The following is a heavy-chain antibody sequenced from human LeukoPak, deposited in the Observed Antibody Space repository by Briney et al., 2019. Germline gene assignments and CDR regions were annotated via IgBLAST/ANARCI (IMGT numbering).Heavy chain of an antibody. CDR3: ARVLPWLPHFDY. Sequence: PSETLSLTCSVSGDSISTSSYYWGWIRQPPGKGLEWIGTIYYSGSTYYNPSLTSRVTISVDTSKNQFSLKLSSVTAADTAVYYCARVLPWLPHFDYWGQGTLVTVSS. V-gene: IGHV4-39*01. J-gene: IGHJ4*02. D-gene: IGHD6-19*01. CDR2: IYYSGST. CDR1: GDSISTSSYY.